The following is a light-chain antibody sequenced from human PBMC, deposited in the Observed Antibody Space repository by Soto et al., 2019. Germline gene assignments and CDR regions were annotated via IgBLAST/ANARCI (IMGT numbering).Light chain of an antibody. Sequence: DIQMTQSPSTPSSFVGDRVTITCRASQSIGRWLAWYQQKPGKAPRLLIYTASTLESGVPSRFSASGSGTEFTLTISSLHPDDFATYYCQEYNNYWTFGQGTKVDIK. V-gene: IGKV1-5*01. J-gene: IGKJ1*01. CDR2: TAS. CDR3: QEYNNYWT. CDR1: QSIGRW.